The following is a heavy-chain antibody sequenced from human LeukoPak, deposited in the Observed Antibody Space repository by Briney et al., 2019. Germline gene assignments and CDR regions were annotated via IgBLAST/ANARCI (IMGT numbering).Heavy chain of an antibody. Sequence: GGPLRLSCAASGFTFDDYAMHWVRQAPGKGLEWVSGISWNSGSIGYADSLKGRFTISRDNSKNTLYLQMNSLRADDTTVYYCAREGGSSFDGFDIWGQGTMVTVSS. D-gene: IGHD2-15*01. CDR3: AREGGSSFDGFDI. V-gene: IGHV3-9*01. J-gene: IGHJ3*02. CDR1: GFTFDDYA. CDR2: ISWNSGSI.